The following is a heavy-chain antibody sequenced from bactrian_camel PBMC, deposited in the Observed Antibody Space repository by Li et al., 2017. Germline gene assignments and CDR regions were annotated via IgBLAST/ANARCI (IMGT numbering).Heavy chain of an antibody. V-gene: IGHV3S53*01. D-gene: IGHD6*01. Sequence: HVQLVESGGGSLQAGGSLRLACAVSGFGYRTGCLGWFRQGAEKAREDVAAIDGPQYTSYADSVKGRFTISLDSAKNTLYLQMNDLKPEDTAIYTCAADVGSMSGNCRPNSWGQGTQVTVS. J-gene: IGHJ6*01. CDR3: AADVGSMSGNCRPNS. CDR1: GFGYRTGC. CDR2: IDGPQYT.